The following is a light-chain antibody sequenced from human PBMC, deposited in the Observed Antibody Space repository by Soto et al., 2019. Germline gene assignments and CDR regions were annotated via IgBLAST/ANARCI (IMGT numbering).Light chain of an antibody. V-gene: IGKV3-20*01. Sequence: EIVLTQYPRTLPLSPGETATLSCRASQSVNANYLAWYQHKPGQAPRLLIYDASRRATGTSDRFSGSGSGTDFTLTIRRLEPEDFALYYCQQYGDSRQVTFGGGTKVDIK. CDR1: QSVNANY. J-gene: IGKJ4*01. CDR3: QQYGDSRQVT. CDR2: DAS.